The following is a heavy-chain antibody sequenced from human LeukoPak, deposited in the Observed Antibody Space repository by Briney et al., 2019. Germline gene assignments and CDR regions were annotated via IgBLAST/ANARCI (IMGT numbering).Heavy chain of an antibody. J-gene: IGHJ6*03. D-gene: IGHD6-13*01. V-gene: IGHV3-15*01. CDR1: GFTFSNAW. Sequence: GGSLRLSCAASGFTFSNAWMSWVRQAPGKGLEWVGRIKSKTDGGTTDYAAPVKGRFTISRDDSKNTLYLQMNSLKTEDTAVYYCTTVGSSWYRLAYYYYYYMDVWGKGTTVTISS. CDR3: TTVGSSWYRLAYYYYYYMDV. CDR2: IKSKTDGGTT.